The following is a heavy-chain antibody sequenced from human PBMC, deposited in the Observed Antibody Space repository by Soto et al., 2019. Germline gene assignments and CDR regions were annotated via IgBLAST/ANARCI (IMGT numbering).Heavy chain of an antibody. D-gene: IGHD6-13*01. CDR1: GYTFXSXX. J-gene: IGHJ4*02. CDR3: ARDYTYSGSWYGLDY. V-gene: IGHV1-8*01. Sequence: ASVKVSCKASGYTFXSXXXXXXXXATGQGLEWMGWSNPNSGNTGYAQKFQGRVTMTRNTSISTAYMELSSLRSEDTAVYYCARDYTYSGSWYGLDYWGQGTPVTVSS. CDR2: SNPNSGNT.